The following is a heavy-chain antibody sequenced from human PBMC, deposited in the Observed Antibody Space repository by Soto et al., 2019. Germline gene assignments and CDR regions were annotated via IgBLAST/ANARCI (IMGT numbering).Heavy chain of an antibody. J-gene: IGHJ4*02. CDR1: GFTFSSYG. Sequence: QVQLVESGGGVVQPGRSLRLSCAASGFTFSSYGMHWVRQAPGKGLEWVAVIWYDGSNKYYADSVKGRFTISRDNSKNTLYLQMNSLRAEDTAVYYCAKAGYYDRSGYYYYFHYWGQGTLVTVSS. V-gene: IGHV3-33*06. D-gene: IGHD3-22*01. CDR2: IWYDGSNK. CDR3: AKAGYYDRSGYYYYFHY.